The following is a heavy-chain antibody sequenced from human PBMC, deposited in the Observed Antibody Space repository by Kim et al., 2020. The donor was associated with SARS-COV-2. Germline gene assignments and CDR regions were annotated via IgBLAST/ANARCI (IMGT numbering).Heavy chain of an antibody. CDR2: IYYDGTKK. CDR3: AKTLTAAGPRITRYYFDS. J-gene: IGHJ4*02. Sequence: GGSLRLSCAASAFNFRSYGMHWVRQAPGKGLEWVAVIYYDGTKKLYSDSVEGRFTISRDNSKNTVDLQMNGLREEDTALYYCAKTLTAAGPRITRYYFDSWGQGALVTVSS. CDR1: AFNFRSYG. V-gene: IGHV3-33*06. D-gene: IGHD6-13*01.